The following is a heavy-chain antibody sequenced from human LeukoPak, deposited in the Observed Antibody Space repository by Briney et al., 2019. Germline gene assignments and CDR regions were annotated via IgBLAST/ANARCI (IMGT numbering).Heavy chain of an antibody. V-gene: IGHV3-74*03. CDR3: AKDLWFGGSAFDS. D-gene: IGHD3-10*01. Sequence: GGSLRLSCAASGFSFSTTWMHWVRQPPGQGLVWVARITSDGTSISYAESVKGRFTISRDNAKNTLYLQMNSLTADDTVLYYCAKDLWFGGSAFDSWGQGTLVTVSS. CDR2: ITSDGTSI. J-gene: IGHJ4*01. CDR1: GFSFSTTW.